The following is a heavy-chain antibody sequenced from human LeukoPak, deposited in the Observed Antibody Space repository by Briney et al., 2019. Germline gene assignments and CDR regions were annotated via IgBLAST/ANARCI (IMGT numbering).Heavy chain of an antibody. D-gene: IGHD5-18*01. J-gene: IGHJ4*02. CDR1: GGSISSYY. CDR3: ARESRDRGYSYGAFDY. V-gene: IGHV4-59*01. Sequence: SETLSLTCTVSGGSISSYYWSWIRRPPGKGLEWIGYIYYSGSTNYNPSLKSRVTISVDTSKNQFSLKLSSVTAADTAVYYCARESRDRGYSYGAFDYWGQGTLVTVSS. CDR2: IYYSGST.